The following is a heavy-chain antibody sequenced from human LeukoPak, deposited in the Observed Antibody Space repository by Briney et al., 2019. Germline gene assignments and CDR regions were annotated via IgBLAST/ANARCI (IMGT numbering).Heavy chain of an antibody. D-gene: IGHD2/OR15-2a*01. V-gene: IGHV4-34*01. CDR3: ARYRIKNWFDP. Sequence: SETLSLTCAVSGGSFSGHYWSWIRQPPGKGLEWIGEINHSGSTNYNPSLKSQVTISVDASKSQFSLKLSSVTAADTATYYCARYRIKNWFDPWGQGTLVTVSS. CDR1: GGSFSGHY. J-gene: IGHJ5*02. CDR2: INHSGST.